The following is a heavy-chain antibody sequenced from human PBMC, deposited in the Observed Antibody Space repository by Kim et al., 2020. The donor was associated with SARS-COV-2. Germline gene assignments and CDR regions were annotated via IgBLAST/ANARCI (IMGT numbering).Heavy chain of an antibody. CDR2: ISGSGGST. D-gene: IGHD3-22*01. J-gene: IGHJ5*02. Sequence: GGSLRLSCAASGFTFSSYAMSWVRQAPGKGLEWVSAISGSGGSTYYADSVKGRFTISRDNSKNTLYLQMNSLRAEDTAVYYCAKDRGDRDYYDSSGYSSWGQGTLVTVS. CDR3: AKDRGDRDYYDSSGYSS. CDR1: GFTFSSYA. V-gene: IGHV3-23*01.